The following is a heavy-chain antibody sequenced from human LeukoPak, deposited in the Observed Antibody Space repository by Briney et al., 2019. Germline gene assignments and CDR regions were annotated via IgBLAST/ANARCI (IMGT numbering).Heavy chain of an antibody. CDR2: INPSGGST. CDR1: GYTFTSYY. D-gene: IGHD3-22*01. CDR3: ARVAAQYDSSSAVDY. J-gene: IGHJ4*02. Sequence: ASVKVSCKASGYTFTSYYMHWVRHAPGQGLEWMGIINPSGGSTSYAQKFQGRATMTRDTSTSTVYMELSSLRSEDTAVYYCARVAAQYDSSSAVDYWGQGTLVPVSS. V-gene: IGHV1-46*01.